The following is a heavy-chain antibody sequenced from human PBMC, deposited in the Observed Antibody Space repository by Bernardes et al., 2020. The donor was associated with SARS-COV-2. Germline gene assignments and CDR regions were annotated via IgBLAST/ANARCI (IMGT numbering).Heavy chain of an antibody. Sequence: GGSLRLSCAASGIAFSAYDMHWVRQTPGKGLEWVAFISYNSLSTYYADSVKGRFTIFRDNSKDTVFLHMDSLRSEDTAVYYCGGTLERMVRGVIIYWGQGSLVTVSS. V-gene: IGHV3-30-3*01. CDR1: GIAFSAYD. J-gene: IGHJ4*02. D-gene: IGHD3-10*01. CDR3: GGTLERMVRGVIIY. CDR2: ISYNSLST.